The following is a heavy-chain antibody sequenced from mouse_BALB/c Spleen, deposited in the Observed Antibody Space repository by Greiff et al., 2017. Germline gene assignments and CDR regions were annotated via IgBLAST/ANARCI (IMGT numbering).Heavy chain of an antibody. D-gene: IGHD4-1*01. Sequence: VQLKESGPGLVKPSQSLSLTCTVTGYSITSCYYRNWIRQFPGNKLEWMGYISYDGSNNYTPSLKNRISITRDTSKNQFFLKLNSVTTEDTATYYCASWDWFAYWGQGTLVTVSA. CDR3: ASWDWFAY. CDR2: ISYDGSN. V-gene: IGHV3-6*02. J-gene: IGHJ3*01. CDR1: GYSITSCYY.